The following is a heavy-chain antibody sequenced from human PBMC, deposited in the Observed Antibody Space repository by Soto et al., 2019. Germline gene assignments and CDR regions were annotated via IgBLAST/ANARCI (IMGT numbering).Heavy chain of an antibody. Sequence: GGSLRLSCAASGFTFSDYYMSWIRQAPGKGLEWVSYISGTSDYIDYADSLKGRFTISRDNARNSLYLQMNSLRAGDTAVYFCARGSIIRGMEVWGQGTTVTV. CDR3: ARGSIIRGMEV. D-gene: IGHD3-10*01. CDR2: ISGTSDYI. CDR1: GFTFSDYY. V-gene: IGHV3-11*06. J-gene: IGHJ6*02.